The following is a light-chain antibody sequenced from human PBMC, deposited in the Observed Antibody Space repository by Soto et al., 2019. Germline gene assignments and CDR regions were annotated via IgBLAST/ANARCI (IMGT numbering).Light chain of an antibody. V-gene: IGKV3-20*01. CDR2: GAS. CDR1: QSVSSSY. Sequence: EIVLTQSPATLSVSPGESATLSCRASQSVSSSYLAWYQQKPGQAPRLLIYGASSRATGIPDRISGSGSGTDFILTISRLEPEDFAVYYCQQYGSSPPWTFGQGTKVDIK. J-gene: IGKJ1*01. CDR3: QQYGSSPPWT.